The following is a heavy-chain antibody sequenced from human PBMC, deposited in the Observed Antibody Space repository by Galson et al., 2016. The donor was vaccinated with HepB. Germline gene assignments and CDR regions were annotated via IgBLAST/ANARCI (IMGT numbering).Heavy chain of an antibody. V-gene: IGHV3-30-3*01. Sequence: SLRLSCAASGFTLSKCHMHWVRQAPGKGLEWVALSFHDEDYTYYPDSVKDRFTISRDNTKGTVYLHMNSLRDEDTAVYYCTREANDAFDIWGQGTMVTVSS. J-gene: IGHJ3*02. CDR2: SFHDEDYT. CDR3: TREANDAFDI. CDR1: GFTLSKCH.